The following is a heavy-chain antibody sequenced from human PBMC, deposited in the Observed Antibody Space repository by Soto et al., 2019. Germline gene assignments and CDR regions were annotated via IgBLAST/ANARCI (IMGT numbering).Heavy chain of an antibody. CDR1: GFSLSTSGVG. CDR3: ARRIAAAGWALASPLSWSDP. J-gene: IGHJ5*02. Sequence: SGPTLVNPTQTLTLTCTFSGFSLSTSGVGVGWIRQPPGKALEWLALIYWNDDKRYSPSLKSRLTITKDTSKNQVVLTMTNMDPVDTATYYCARRIAAAGWALASPLSWSDPWGQGTLVTVSS. CDR2: IYWNDDK. V-gene: IGHV2-5*01. D-gene: IGHD6-13*01.